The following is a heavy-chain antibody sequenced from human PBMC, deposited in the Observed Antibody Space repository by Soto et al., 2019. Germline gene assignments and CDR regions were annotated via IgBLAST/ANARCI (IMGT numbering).Heavy chain of an antibody. Sequence: QVQLVESGGGVVQPGMSLRLSCAASGFTFSSYGMHWVRQAPGKGLEWVAVTSYQGSNKYYAESVKGRFTISRDDSKNTLYLQMNSLRIEDTAVYYCAKCPRGYGSGSYFCGMDVWGQGTTVTVSS. CDR3: AKCPRGYGSGSYFCGMDV. CDR2: TSYQGSNK. D-gene: IGHD3-10*01. CDR1: GFTFSSYG. V-gene: IGHV3-30*18. J-gene: IGHJ6*02.